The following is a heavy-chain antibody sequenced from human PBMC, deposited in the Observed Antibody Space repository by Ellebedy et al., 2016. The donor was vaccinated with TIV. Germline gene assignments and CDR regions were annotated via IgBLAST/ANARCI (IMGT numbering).Heavy chain of an antibody. CDR3: ITDLCRDADNGRWC. V-gene: IGHV3-15*05. J-gene: IGHJ4*02. D-gene: IGHD5-24*01. CDR2: SKRNIDGGKP. Sequence: GESLKISCAASGFTFSSYWMSPVRQAPGKGQEWVGQSKRNIDGGKPDYAAPLKGRFTISRDDSRNSLYLQMSSLRTDDTAVYYCITDLCRDADNGRWCWGQGTLVTVSS. CDR1: GFTFSSYW.